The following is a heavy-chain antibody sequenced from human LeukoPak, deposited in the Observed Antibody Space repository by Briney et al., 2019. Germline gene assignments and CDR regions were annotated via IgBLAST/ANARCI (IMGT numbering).Heavy chain of an antibody. J-gene: IGHJ4*02. V-gene: IGHV3-23*01. CDR1: GFTFSSFA. Sequence: PGGSLRLSCAASGFTFSSFALSWVRQAPGKGLEWVSYISGSGDSTYYMESVKGRFTISRDNSENTLYLQMNSLRAENTAVYYCAKAEDTVASHKPLGYWGQGTLVTVSS. CDR2: ISGSGDST. CDR3: AKAEDTVASHKPLGY. D-gene: IGHD5-12*01.